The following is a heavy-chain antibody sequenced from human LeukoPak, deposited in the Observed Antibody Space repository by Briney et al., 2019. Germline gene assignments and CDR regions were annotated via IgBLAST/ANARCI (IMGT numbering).Heavy chain of an antibody. Sequence: ASVKVSCKASGYTFTSYGISWGRQAPGQGLECMGWISAYNGNTNYAQKLQGRVTMTTDTSTSTAYMELRSLRSDDTAVYYCSGGYYFEYFQHWGQGTLVTVSS. D-gene: IGHD3-22*01. V-gene: IGHV1-18*01. CDR1: GYTFTSYG. J-gene: IGHJ1*01. CDR3: SGGYYFEYFQH. CDR2: ISAYNGNT.